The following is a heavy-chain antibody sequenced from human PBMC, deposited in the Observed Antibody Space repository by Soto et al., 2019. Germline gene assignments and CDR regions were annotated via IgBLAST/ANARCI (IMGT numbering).Heavy chain of an antibody. D-gene: IGHD1-20*01. CDR2: ISSSSSYI. V-gene: IGHV3-21*01. CDR3: ARAGSRDNWNLDY. J-gene: IGHJ4*02. Sequence: GGSLRLSCAASGFTFSSYSMNWVRQAPGKGLEWVSSISSSSSYIYYADSVKGRFTISRDNAKNSLYLQMNSLRAEDTAVYYCARAGSRDNWNLDYWGQGTLVTVSS. CDR1: GFTFSSYS.